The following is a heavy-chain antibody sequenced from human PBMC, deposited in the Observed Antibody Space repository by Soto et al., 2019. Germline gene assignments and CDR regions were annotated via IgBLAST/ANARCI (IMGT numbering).Heavy chain of an antibody. D-gene: IGHD6-19*01. Sequence: GGSLRLSCAASWFTFSSYGMHWVRQAPGKGLEWVAVLSSDGSNEYYADSVKGRFTISRDNSKNTLYLQMNSLRAEDTANYYCAKDPYSRGNSYFDYWGQGTLVTVSS. J-gene: IGHJ4*02. CDR3: AKDPYSRGNSYFDY. CDR1: WFTFSSYG. CDR2: LSSDGSNE. V-gene: IGHV3-30*18.